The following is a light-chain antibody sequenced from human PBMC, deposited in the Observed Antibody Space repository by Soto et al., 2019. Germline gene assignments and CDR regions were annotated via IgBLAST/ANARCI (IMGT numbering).Light chain of an antibody. CDR3: NSQTRSGIRV. Sequence: QSVLTQPASVSGSPGQSITISCTGTSSDVGNNNHVSWYQHHPGKAPELMIYEVSYRPSGVSNRFSASKSGYTASLTISGLQAEDEADYYCNSQTRSGIRVFGTGTKLTVL. CDR2: EVS. J-gene: IGLJ1*01. V-gene: IGLV2-14*01. CDR1: SSDVGNNNH.